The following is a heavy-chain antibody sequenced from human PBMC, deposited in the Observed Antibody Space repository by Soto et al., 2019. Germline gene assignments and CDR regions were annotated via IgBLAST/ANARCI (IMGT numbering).Heavy chain of an antibody. CDR2: IYWDDDK. CDR3: AHSLYDYVWGTNWFDP. V-gene: IGHV2-5*02. Sequence: QITLKESGPTLVKPTQTLTLTCTFSGFSLSTSGVGVGWIRQPPGKALEWLALIYWDDDKRYSPSLKSRLTITKDTSKNQVVLKMTNMDPVDTATYYCAHSLYDYVWGTNWFDPWGQGNLVTVSS. J-gene: IGHJ5*02. D-gene: IGHD3-16*01. CDR1: GFSLSTSGVG.